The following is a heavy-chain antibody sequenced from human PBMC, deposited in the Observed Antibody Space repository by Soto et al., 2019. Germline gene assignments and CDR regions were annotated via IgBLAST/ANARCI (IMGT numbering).Heavy chain of an antibody. CDR3: AIYYGDYMYFDY. V-gene: IGHV4-4*02. CDR1: SGSISSSNW. J-gene: IGHJ4*02. CDR2: IYHSGST. Sequence: SEPLSLTCAVSSGSISSSNWWSWVRQPPGKGLEWIGEIYHSGSTNYNPSLKSRVTISVDKSKNQFSLKLSSVTAADTAVYYCAIYYGDYMYFDYWGQGTLVTVSS. D-gene: IGHD4-17*01.